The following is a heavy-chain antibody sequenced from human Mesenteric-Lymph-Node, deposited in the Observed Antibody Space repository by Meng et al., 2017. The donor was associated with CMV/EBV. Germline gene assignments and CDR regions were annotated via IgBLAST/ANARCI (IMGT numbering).Heavy chain of an antibody. Sequence: QVHLVQSGAEVKKPGSSVKVSCKASGGTFNSYTISWVRQAPGQGLEWMGRIIPILGIANYAQKFQGRVTITADKSTSTAYMELSSLRSEDTAVYYCAGGIAAAGSRWFDPWGQGTLVTVSS. V-gene: IGHV1-69*02. CDR3: AGGIAAAGSRWFDP. D-gene: IGHD6-13*01. CDR1: GGTFNSYT. J-gene: IGHJ5*02. CDR2: IIPILGIA.